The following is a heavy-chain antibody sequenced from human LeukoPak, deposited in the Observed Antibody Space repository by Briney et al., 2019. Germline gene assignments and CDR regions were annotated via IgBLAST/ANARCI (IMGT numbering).Heavy chain of an antibody. V-gene: IGHV1-3*01. D-gene: IGHD3-3*01. CDR2: INAGNGNT. Sequence: ASVKVSCKASGYTFTSYAMHWVRQAPGQRLEWMGWINAGNGNTKYSQKFQGRVTITRDTSASTAYMELSSLRSEDTAVYYCARSLIRITIFGVAGNWFDPWGQGTLVTVSS. J-gene: IGHJ5*02. CDR3: ARSLIRITIFGVAGNWFDP. CDR1: GYTFTSYA.